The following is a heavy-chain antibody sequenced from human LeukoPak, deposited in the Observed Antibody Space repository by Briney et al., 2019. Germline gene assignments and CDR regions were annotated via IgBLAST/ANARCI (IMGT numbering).Heavy chain of an antibody. J-gene: IGHJ2*01. CDR2: MYYSGST. D-gene: IGHD3-22*01. V-gene: IGHV4-39*07. CDR3: ARDGWEEDYYDSSGYRDWYFDL. Sequence: SETLSLTCTVSGGSISSSSDYWGWLRQPPGKGLEWIGSMYYSGSTNYNPSLKSRVTVSVDTSKNQFSLKLSSVTAADTAVYYCARDGWEEDYYDSSGYRDWYFDLWGRGTLVTVSS. CDR1: GGSISSSSDY.